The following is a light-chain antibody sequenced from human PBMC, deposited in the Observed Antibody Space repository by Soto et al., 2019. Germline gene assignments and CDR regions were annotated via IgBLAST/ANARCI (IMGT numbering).Light chain of an antibody. V-gene: IGKV3-11*01. Sequence: DIVLTQSPATLSLSPGERATLPCRASQRVGDYLAWYQQKPGQAPRLLIYDASNRAAGTPARFGGSGSGSDYTLTISSLQPEDFAVYYCQQRYVWPITFGQGTRLEIK. CDR2: DAS. CDR1: QRVGDY. J-gene: IGKJ5*01. CDR3: QQRYVWPIT.